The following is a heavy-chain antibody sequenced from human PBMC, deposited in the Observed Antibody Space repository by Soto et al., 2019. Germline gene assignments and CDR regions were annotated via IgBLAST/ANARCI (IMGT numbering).Heavy chain of an antibody. D-gene: IGHD3-22*01. V-gene: IGHV1-3*01. CDR1: GYTLTRYS. J-gene: IGHJ4*02. CDR2: INAGNGNT. Sequence: GASVKVSCKASGYTLTRYSIHWVRQAPGQRLEWMGWINAGNGNTKFSQKFQGRVTITRDTSASTAYMELRGLRSEDTAVYYCEILLTYYFDNSDNLFDVWGQRSLVTGSS. CDR3: EILLTYYFDNSDNLFDV.